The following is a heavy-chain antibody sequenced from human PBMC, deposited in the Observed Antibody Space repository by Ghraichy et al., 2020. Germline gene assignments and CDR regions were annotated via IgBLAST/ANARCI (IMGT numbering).Heavy chain of an antibody. CDR2: INWAGDSR. J-gene: IGHJ6*02. CDR3: AKTASPRYGDYMFPAYYSDMDV. CDR1: GFTFGDYT. V-gene: IGHV3-43*01. Sequence: LSLTCAASGFTFGDYTMHWVRQAPGKGLEWVSFINWAGDSRYYADSVKGRFTISRDNSKNSLFLQMNSLRTEDTALYYCAKTASPRYGDYMFPAYYSDMDVWGQGTTVTVSS. D-gene: IGHD4-17*01.